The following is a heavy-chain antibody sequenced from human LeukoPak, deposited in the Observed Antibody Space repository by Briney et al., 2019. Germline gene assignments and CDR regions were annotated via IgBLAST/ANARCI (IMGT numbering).Heavy chain of an antibody. CDR3: AREHGYSYGYYFDY. CDR2: INTDSGNP. D-gene: IGHD5-18*01. V-gene: IGHV7-4-1*02. J-gene: IGHJ4*02. Sequence: ASVKASCKASGYSFNSQGMNWVRQAPGQGLEWMGWINTDSGNPTYAQGFTGRFVFSLDSSVSTAYLQISSLKAEDTAVYYCAREHGYSYGYYFDYWGQGTLVTVSS. CDR1: GYSFNSQG.